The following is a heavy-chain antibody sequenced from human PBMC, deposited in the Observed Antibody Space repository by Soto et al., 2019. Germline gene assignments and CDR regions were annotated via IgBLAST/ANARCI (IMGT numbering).Heavy chain of an antibody. CDR3: ARVSGYYLPDY. CDR1: GYTFTSYA. Sequence: ASVKVSCKASGYTFTSYAMHWVWQAPGQRLEWMGWINAGNGNTKYSQKFQGRVTITRDTSASTAYMELSSLRSEDTAVYYCARVSGYYLPDYWGQGTLVTVSS. J-gene: IGHJ4*02. CDR2: INAGNGNT. D-gene: IGHD5-12*01. V-gene: IGHV1-3*01.